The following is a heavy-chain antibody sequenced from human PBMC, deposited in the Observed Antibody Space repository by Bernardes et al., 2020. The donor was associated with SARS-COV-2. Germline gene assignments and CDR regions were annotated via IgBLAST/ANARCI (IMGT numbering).Heavy chain of an antibody. Sequence: ASVKVSCKASGYTFTGYYLHWVRQAPGQGLEWMGRINPNSGDTNYAQKFQGRVTMTGDTSISTAYMELSRLRSDDTAVYYCARDPPWTGPNDAFDIWGQGTVVTNS. D-gene: IGHD5-12*01. J-gene: IGHJ3*02. CDR1: GYTFTGYY. CDR2: INPNSGDT. CDR3: ARDPPWTGPNDAFDI. V-gene: IGHV1-2*06.